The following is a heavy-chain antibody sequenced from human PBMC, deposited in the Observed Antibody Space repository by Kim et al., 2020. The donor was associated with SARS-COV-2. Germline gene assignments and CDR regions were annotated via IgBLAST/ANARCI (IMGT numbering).Heavy chain of an antibody. Sequence: SYADSVKGRFTISRDNAKTTLYLQMNSLRAEDTAVYYCARVRMEMATIDYWGQGTLVTVSS. D-gene: IGHD5-12*01. J-gene: IGHJ4*02. V-gene: IGHV3-74*01. CDR3: ARVRMEMATIDY.